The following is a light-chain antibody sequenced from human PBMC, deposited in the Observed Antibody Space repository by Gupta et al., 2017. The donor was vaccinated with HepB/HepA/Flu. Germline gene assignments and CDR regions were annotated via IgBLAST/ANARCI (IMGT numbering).Light chain of an antibody. J-gene: IGKJ2*01. CDR3: QQYNDWPPYA. Sequence: EIVMTQSPATLSVSPGERATLSCRASQSVSSNLAWYQQKPGLAPRLLIYGASTRAPGIPARFSGSGSGTEFTLTISSLQSEDFAVYFCQQYNDWPPYAFGQGTKLEIK. V-gene: IGKV3-15*01. CDR2: GAS. CDR1: QSVSSN.